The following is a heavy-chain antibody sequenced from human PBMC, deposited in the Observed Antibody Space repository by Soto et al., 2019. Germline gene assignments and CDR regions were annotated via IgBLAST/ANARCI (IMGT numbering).Heavy chain of an antibody. CDR1: GGTFSSYA. D-gene: IGHD6-13*01. CDR3: GSEGVISIEAAGIGPQGWFDP. J-gene: IGHJ5*02. V-gene: IGHV1-69*13. CDR2: IIPIFGTA. Sequence: SVKVSCKASGGTFSSYAISWVRQAPGQGLEWMGGIIPIFGTANYAQKLQGRVTITADESTSTAYMELSSLRSEGTAECYCGSEGVISIEAAGIGPQGWFDPCGQGTLVTDSS.